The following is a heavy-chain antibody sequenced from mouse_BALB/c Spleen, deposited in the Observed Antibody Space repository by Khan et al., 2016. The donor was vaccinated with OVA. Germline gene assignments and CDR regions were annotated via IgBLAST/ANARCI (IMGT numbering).Heavy chain of an antibody. CDR2: MFPGDGST. CDR3: ARGGYGGFAY. J-gene: IGHJ3*01. Sequence: QVQLQQSGAELVKPGASVKLSCKASGYTFTSYDINWVRQRPEQGLEWIGWMFPGDGSTKYNENFKGKATLTTDKSSSTAYMQLSRLTSEDAGDYFGARGGYGGFAYWGQGTLVTVSA. D-gene: IGHD2-14*01. CDR1: GYTFTSYD. V-gene: IGHV1-85*01.